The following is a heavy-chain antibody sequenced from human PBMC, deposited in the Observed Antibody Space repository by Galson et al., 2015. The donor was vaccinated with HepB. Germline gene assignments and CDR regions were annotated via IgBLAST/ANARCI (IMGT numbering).Heavy chain of an antibody. CDR2: INPDGTTT. CDR1: GFMFGTYW. CDR3: TTDWGYCSSTSCYGHYYYYYMDV. J-gene: IGHJ6*03. V-gene: IGHV3-74*01. D-gene: IGHD2-2*01. Sequence: SLRLSCAASGFMFGTYWMQWVRQAPGKGLVWVSVINPDGTTTDYADSVRGRFTISRDNVRNTMFLQMNSLKIEDTAVYYCTTDWGYCSSTSCYGHYYYYYMDVWGKGTTVTVSS.